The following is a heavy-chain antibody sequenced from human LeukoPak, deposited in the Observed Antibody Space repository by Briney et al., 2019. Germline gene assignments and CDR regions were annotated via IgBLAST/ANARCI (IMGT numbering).Heavy chain of an antibody. CDR1: GFTIDSFY. Sequence: GGSLRLSCVASGFTIDSFYMSWVRQAPGKGLEWVANIDEAGRDRYYADSVKGRFTISRDNTKNSVFLDMTSLRVEDTATYFCARASPGVVFNYFDYWGQGALVSVSS. CDR3: ARASPGVVFNYFDY. V-gene: IGHV3-7*01. CDR2: IDEAGRDR. D-gene: IGHD2-15*01. J-gene: IGHJ4*01.